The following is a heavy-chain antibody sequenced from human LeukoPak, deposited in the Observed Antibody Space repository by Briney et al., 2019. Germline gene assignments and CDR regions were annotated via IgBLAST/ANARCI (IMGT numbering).Heavy chain of an antibody. CDR3: ARGFSYCDY. V-gene: IGHV1-2*02. J-gene: IGHJ4*02. Sequence: ASVKVSCKPSGYTFSDYYIHWVRQAPEQGLEWMGWLNPNSGGTNYAQTFQGRVTMTRDTSISTAYMELSSLISDDTALYYCARGFSYCDYWGQGTLVTVSS. CDR1: GYTFSDYY. CDR2: LNPNSGGT.